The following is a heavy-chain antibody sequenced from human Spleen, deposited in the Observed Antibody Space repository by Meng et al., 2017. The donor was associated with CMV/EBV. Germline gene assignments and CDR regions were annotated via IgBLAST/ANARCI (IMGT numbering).Heavy chain of an antibody. CDR3: ARDSSGTWTFDY. CDR1: GFTFDDYA. V-gene: IGHV3-9*01. D-gene: IGHD3/OR15-3a*01. Sequence: GGSLRLSCAASGFTFDDYAMHWVRQAPGKGLEWVSGISWNSGSIGYADSVKGRFTISRDNAKNSLYLQMNSLRAEDTAVYYCARDSSGTWTFDYWGQGKLVTVSS. CDR2: ISWNSGSI. J-gene: IGHJ4*02.